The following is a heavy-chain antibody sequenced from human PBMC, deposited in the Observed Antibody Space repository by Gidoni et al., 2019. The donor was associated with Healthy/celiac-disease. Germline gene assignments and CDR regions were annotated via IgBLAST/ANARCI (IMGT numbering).Heavy chain of an antibody. D-gene: IGHD3-9*01. CDR1: GYTFTSYD. J-gene: IGHJ5*02. Sequence: QVQLVQSGAEVTNPGASVNVSCNASGYTFTSYDINWVRQATGQGLEWMGWMNPNSGNTGYAQEFQGRVTMTRNTSISTAYMELSSLRSEDTAVYYCASTRGFDDPWGQGTLVTVSS. V-gene: IGHV1-8*01. CDR2: MNPNSGNT. CDR3: ASTRGFDDP.